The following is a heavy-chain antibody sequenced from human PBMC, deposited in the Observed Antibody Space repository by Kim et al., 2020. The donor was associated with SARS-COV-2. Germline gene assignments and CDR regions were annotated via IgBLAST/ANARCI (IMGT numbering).Heavy chain of an antibody. Sequence: YSQKFQGRVTSTRDTSASTAYMGLSSLRSEDTAVYYCARDRVQLWFFDYWGQGTLVTVSS. D-gene: IGHD5-18*01. V-gene: IGHV1-3*01. CDR3: ARDRVQLWFFDY. J-gene: IGHJ4*02.